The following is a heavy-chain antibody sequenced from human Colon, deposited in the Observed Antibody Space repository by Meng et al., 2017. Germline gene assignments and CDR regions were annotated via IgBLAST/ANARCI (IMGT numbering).Heavy chain of an antibody. V-gene: IGHV4-4*02. CDR1: GDSISSDIW. CDR3: GRDQGRELINH. D-gene: IGHD1-7*01. J-gene: IGHJ4*02. CDR2: VYHRGDT. Sequence: ALRQGARPGLVTSSGTMSFRCTVYGDSISSDIWWSWVRQHTGKGLGWIGEVYHRGDTNYNPSLKSRVDISVDKSKNQFYLSLFSVTAAATAVYYCGRDQGRELINHWGQGTLVTVSS.